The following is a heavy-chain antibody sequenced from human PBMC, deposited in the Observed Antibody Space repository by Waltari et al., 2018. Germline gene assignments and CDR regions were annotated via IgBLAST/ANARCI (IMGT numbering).Heavy chain of an antibody. Sequence: EVQLVESGGGLVKPGGSLRLACEASGFIFNNYGMHWVRQAPGKGLWWVSFISGSGNTIYYEDSVKCRFSMSRDNAKNVLYLQMSGLRAEETALYYCVRGRLTTVVTPWDFWGQGTLVTVSS. CDR3: VRGRLTTVVTPWDF. V-gene: IGHV3-21*02. CDR1: GFIFNNYG. D-gene: IGHD4-17*01. CDR2: ISGSGNTI. J-gene: IGHJ1*01.